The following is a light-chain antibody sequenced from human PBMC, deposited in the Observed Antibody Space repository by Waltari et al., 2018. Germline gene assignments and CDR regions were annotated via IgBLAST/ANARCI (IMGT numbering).Light chain of an antibody. V-gene: IGKV1-5*03. J-gene: IGKJ1*01. CDR1: QSISTS. CDR2: KAS. Sequence: IQMTQSPSPLAASVGDRVTITCRASQSISTSLAWYQQKPGKAPKILIYKASTLDSGVPSRFSGSGSGTEFTLTISSLQPDDFATYHCQQYKSYSQTFGQGTKVEIK. CDR3: QQYKSYSQT.